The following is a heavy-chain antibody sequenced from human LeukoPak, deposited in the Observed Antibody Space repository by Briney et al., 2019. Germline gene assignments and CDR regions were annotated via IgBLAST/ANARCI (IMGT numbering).Heavy chain of an antibody. CDR1: GFIFRTYG. CDR2: ISGRRIST. D-gene: IGHD2-21*02. CDR3: VKDQPDRGDSTVGY. Sequence: PGGSLRLSCAVSGFIFRTYGMRGVRQARGKGVAWVWTISGRRISTFYAHSVKGRFTISRDNSKNTVYLEMNRLRAEDTALYYCVKDQPDRGDSTVGYWGQGALVTVSA. J-gene: IGHJ4*02. V-gene: IGHV3-23*01.